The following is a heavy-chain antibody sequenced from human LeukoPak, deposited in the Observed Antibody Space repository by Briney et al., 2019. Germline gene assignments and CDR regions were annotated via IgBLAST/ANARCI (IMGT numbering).Heavy chain of an antibody. Sequence: ASVKASCKASGYTFTSYDINWVRQATGQGLEWMGWMNPNSGNTGYAQKFQGRVTMTRNTSISTAYMELSSLRSEDTAVYYCARRRAKGYCSGGSCYRFAFNDYWGQGTLVTVSS. CDR2: MNPNSGNT. V-gene: IGHV1-8*01. CDR1: GYTFTSYD. D-gene: IGHD2-15*01. CDR3: ARRRAKGYCSGGSCYRFAFNDY. J-gene: IGHJ4*02.